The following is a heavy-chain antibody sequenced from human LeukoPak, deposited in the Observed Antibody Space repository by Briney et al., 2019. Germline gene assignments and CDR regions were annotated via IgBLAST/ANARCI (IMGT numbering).Heavy chain of an antibody. D-gene: IGHD6-19*01. J-gene: IGHJ4*02. CDR2: IYHSGST. Sequence: SETLSLTCAVSGGSISSSNWWSWVRQPPGKGLEGIGEIYHSGSTNYNPSLKSRVTISVDKSKNQFSLKLGSVTAADTAVYYCARPVAGTSDYFDYWGQGTLVTVSS. V-gene: IGHV4-4*02. CDR3: ARPVAGTSDYFDY. CDR1: GGSISSSNW.